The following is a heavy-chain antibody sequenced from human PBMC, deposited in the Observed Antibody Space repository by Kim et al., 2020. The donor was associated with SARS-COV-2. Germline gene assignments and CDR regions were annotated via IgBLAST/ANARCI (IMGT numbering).Heavy chain of an antibody. CDR1: GFTFSSYA. V-gene: IGHV3-30*04. CDR3: ASDYSEADY. D-gene: IGHD2-15*01. CDR2: ISYDGSNK. Sequence: GGSLRLSCAASGFTFSSYAMHWVRQAPGKGLEWVAVISYDGSNKYYADSVKGRFTISRDNSKNTLYLQMNSLRAEDTAVYYCASDYSEADYWGQGTLVTV. J-gene: IGHJ4*02.